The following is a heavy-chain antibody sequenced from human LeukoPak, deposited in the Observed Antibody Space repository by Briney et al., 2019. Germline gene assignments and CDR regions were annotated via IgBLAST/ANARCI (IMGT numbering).Heavy chain of an antibody. V-gene: IGHV3-48*03. D-gene: IGHD3-10*02. CDR3: GGLGITIIGGG. CDR1: GFKISTSN. CDR2: ISSSGSTI. Sequence: GGSLRLSCLASGFKISTSNMKWVRQAPGKGLEWVSYISSSGSTIYYADSVKGRFIISRDNAEHSLYRQLKSLRAGDTAVYYCGGLGITIIGGGWGKGTTVTTSS. J-gene: IGHJ6*04.